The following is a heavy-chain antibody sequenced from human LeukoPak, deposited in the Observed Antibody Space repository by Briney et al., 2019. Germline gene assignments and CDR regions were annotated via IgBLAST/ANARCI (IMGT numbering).Heavy chain of an antibody. CDR2: ISSSSSYI. CDR1: GFTFSSYS. Sequence: GGSLTLSCAASGFTFSSYSMNWVRQAPGKGLEWVSSISSSSSYIYYADSVQGRFTISRDNAKNSLYLQMNSLRAEDTAVYYCARSTLTGYYLFDYWGQGTLVTVSS. CDR3: ARSTLTGYYLFDY. J-gene: IGHJ4*02. V-gene: IGHV3-21*01. D-gene: IGHD3-9*01.